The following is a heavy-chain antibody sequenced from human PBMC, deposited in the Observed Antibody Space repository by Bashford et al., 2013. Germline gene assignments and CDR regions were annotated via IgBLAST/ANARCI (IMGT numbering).Heavy chain of an antibody. CDR2: ISYDGSNK. J-gene: IGHJ4*02. Sequence: GGSLRLSCAASGFTFSSYAIHWVRQAPGKGLEWVAVISYDGSNKYYADSVKGRFTISRDNSKNTLYLQLTSLRAEDSAVYYCAKAKTTGSSYDYWGQGTLVTVSS. V-gene: IGHV3-30*04. CDR1: GFTFSSYA. D-gene: IGHD1-14*01. CDR3: AKAKTTGSSYDY.